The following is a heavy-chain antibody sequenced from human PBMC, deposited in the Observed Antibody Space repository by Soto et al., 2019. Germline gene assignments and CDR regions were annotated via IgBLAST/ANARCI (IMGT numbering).Heavy chain of an antibody. D-gene: IGHD4-17*01. Sequence: PSETLSLTCTVSGGSISSYYWSWIRQPPGKGLEWIGYIYYSGSTNYNPSLKSRVTISVDTSKNQFSLKLSSVTAADTAVYYCARGGNYGDPLDGYWGQGTLVTSPQ. J-gene: IGHJ4*02. CDR3: ARGGNYGDPLDGY. V-gene: IGHV4-59*01. CDR1: GGSISSYY. CDR2: IYYSGST.